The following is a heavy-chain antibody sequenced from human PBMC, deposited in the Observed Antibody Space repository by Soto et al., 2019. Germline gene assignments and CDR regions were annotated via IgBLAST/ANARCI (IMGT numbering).Heavy chain of an antibody. J-gene: IGHJ4*02. Sequence: GGSLRLSCAASGFTFSSYDMHWVRQATGKGLEWVSAIGTAGDTYYPGSVKGRFTISRENAKNSLNLQMNSLRAEVLAVFYCARAYDSSGYFLLFDYWGQGTLVTVSS. CDR2: IGTAGDT. CDR3: ARAYDSSGYFLLFDY. CDR1: GFTFSSYD. V-gene: IGHV3-13*01. D-gene: IGHD3-22*01.